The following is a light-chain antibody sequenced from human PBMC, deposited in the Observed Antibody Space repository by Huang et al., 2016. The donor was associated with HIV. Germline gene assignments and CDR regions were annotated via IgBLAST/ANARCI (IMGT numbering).Light chain of an antibody. Sequence: IVMTQTPLSSPVTLGQPASISCRSRQGLVHSDRNTYLSWLQQRPGQPPRLLIYKISNRISGVPDRFSGSGAGTDFTLKISRVEAEDVGVYYCMQATQFPWTFGQGTKVEIK. CDR3: MQATQFPWT. V-gene: IGKV2-24*01. CDR2: KIS. CDR1: QGLVHSDRNTY. J-gene: IGKJ1*01.